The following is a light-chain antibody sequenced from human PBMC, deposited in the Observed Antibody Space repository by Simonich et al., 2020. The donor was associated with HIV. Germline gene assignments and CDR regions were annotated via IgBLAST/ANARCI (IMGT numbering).Light chain of an antibody. CDR3: QEYDNLLALT. J-gene: IGKJ4*01. CDR2: DAS. Sequence: DIQMTQSPSSLSASVRDRVTITCRASQSISTYLNWYQQKPGKAPKLLIYDASNLETGVPSRFSGSGSGTDFTFTISSLQPEDIATYYCQEYDNLLALTFGGGTKVEIK. V-gene: IGKV1-33*01. CDR1: QSISTY.